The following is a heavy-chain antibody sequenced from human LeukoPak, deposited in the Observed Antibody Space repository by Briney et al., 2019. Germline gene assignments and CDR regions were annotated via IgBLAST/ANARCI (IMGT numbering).Heavy chain of an antibody. D-gene: IGHD3-10*01. CDR2: ISSSSSYI. CDR1: GFTFSSYS. V-gene: IGHV3-21*04. J-gene: IGHJ4*02. Sequence: GGSLRLSCAASGFTFSSYSMNWVRQAPGKGLEWVSSISSSSSYIYYADSVKGRFTISRDNAKNTLYLQMNSLRAEDTAVYYCAKGRRFGGVDYWGQGTLVTVSS. CDR3: AKGRRFGGVDY.